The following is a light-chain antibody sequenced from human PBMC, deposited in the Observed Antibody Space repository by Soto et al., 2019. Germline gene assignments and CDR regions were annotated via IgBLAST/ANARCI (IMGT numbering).Light chain of an antibody. CDR1: QSVGSSY. CDR3: QQYGNSPIT. Sequence: DIVLTQSPGTLSLSPGERATLSCRASQSVGSSYLAWYQQKPGQAPRLLIHGASRRATGIPDRFTGSGSGTDFTLTISRLAPEDFAVYYCQQYGNSPITFGQGTRLEIK. J-gene: IGKJ5*01. V-gene: IGKV3-20*01. CDR2: GAS.